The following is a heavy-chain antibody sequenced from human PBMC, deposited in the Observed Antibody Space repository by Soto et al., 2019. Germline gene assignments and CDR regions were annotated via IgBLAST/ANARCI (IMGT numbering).Heavy chain of an antibody. CDR3: ARDGSIADAAPYYYGMDV. Sequence: LRLSCAASGFTFSSYGMHWVRQAPGKGLEWVAVIWYDGSNKYYADSVKGRFTISRDNSKNTLYLQMNSLRAEDTAVYYCARDGSIADAAPYYYGMDVWGQGTTVTVSS. D-gene: IGHD6-6*01. J-gene: IGHJ6*02. CDR2: IWYDGSNK. CDR1: GFTFSSYG. V-gene: IGHV3-33*01.